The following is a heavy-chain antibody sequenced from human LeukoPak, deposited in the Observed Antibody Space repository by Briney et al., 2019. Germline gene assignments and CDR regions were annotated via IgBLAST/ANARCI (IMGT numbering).Heavy chain of an antibody. CDR2: IIPIFGTA. Sequence: SVNVSCKASGGTFSSYAISWVRQAPGQGLEWMGGIIPIFGTANYAQKFQGRVTITADESTSTAYMELSSLRSEDTAVYYCARWRSGYDPTPFDYWGQGTLVTVSS. V-gene: IGHV1-69*01. CDR3: ARWRSGYDPTPFDY. D-gene: IGHD5-12*01. J-gene: IGHJ4*02. CDR1: GGTFSSYA.